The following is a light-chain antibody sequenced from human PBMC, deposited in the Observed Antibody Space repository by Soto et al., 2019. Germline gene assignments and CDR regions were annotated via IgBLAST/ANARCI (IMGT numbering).Light chain of an antibody. J-gene: IGKJ1*01. CDR2: GAS. V-gene: IGKV3-15*01. CDR1: QSVSNN. Sequence: EIVITQSPATLSVSPGERATLSCRASQSVSNNLAWYQKKPGQAPRLLIYGASTRATGIPARFSGSGSGTEFTLTISSLQSEDFAFYYCQQYNNWWTFGQGPRVEIK. CDR3: QQYNNWWT.